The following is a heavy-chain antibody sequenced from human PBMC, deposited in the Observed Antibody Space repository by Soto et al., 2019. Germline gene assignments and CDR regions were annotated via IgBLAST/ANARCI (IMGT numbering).Heavy chain of an antibody. CDR3: ARDPPSVPARTMYYFDY. CDR2: LWYDGSNK. Sequence: QVQLVESGGGVVQPGRSLRLSCAASGFTFSSYGMHWVRQAPGKGLEWVAVLWYDGSNKYYADSVKGRFTISRDNSKNKLYLQMNSLRAEDTAVYYCARDPPSVPARTMYYFDYWGQGTLVTVSS. D-gene: IGHD6-25*01. J-gene: IGHJ4*02. V-gene: IGHV3-33*01. CDR1: GFTFSSYG.